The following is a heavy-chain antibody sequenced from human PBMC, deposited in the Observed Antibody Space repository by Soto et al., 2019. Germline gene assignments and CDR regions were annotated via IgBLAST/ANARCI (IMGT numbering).Heavy chain of an antibody. CDR2: VNHRGRT. Sequence: SETLSLTCAVHGGSFSGYYWSWIRQPPGKGLEWIGEVNHRGRTNYNPSLTSRVTISVDTSKNQFSLSLRSVTAADTAVYYCARDYYYDNSGYSSRTLFFHYWGQGTLVTVSS. CDR1: GGSFSGYY. J-gene: IGHJ4*02. CDR3: ARDYYYDNSGYSSRTLFFHY. D-gene: IGHD3-22*01. V-gene: IGHV4-34*01.